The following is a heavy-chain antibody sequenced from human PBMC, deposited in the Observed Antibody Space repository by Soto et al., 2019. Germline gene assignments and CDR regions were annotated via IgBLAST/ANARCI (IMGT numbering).Heavy chain of an antibody. CDR1: GFTFSRYG. D-gene: IGHD6-19*01. J-gene: IGHJ5*02. V-gene: IGHV3-30*18. CDR3: AKEREQWLVTGWFDP. Sequence: QVQLVESGGGVVQPGNSLRLSCAASGFTFSRYGIHWVRQAPGKGLEWVGVLSYDGSNSYYADSVKGRFTISRDNSKNTLYLQMNSLSTEDTAVYYCAKEREQWLVTGWFDPWGQGTLVTVSS. CDR2: LSYDGSNS.